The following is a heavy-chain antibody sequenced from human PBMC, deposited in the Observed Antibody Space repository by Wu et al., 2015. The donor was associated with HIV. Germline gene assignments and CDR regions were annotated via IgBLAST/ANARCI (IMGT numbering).Heavy chain of an antibody. CDR3: ATSYYGSGSYPTFYYYYAMDV. D-gene: IGHD3-10*01. CDR1: GYTITTYD. Sequence: ASVKVSCQASGYTITTYDFNWVRQAPGQGLEWMGWMNSNNGKTGYGRKFQGRVAMTRNISTRTAYMELSGLKSEDTAVYYCATSYYGSGSYPTFYYYYAMDVWGQGTTVTVSS. CDR2: MNSNNGKT. V-gene: IGHV1-8*01. J-gene: IGHJ6*02.